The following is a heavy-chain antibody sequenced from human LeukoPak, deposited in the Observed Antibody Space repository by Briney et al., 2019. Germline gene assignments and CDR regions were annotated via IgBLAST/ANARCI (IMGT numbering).Heavy chain of an antibody. J-gene: IGHJ4*02. CDR1: GFTFDDYA. V-gene: IGHV3-9*01. CDR3: AVQPLFDYIPSFDY. Sequence: GGSLRLSCAASGFTFDDYAMHWVRQAPGKGLEWVSGISWGSGSIGYADSVKGRFTISRDNSKDTLYLQMNSLRAEDTAVYYCAVQPLFDYIPSFDYWGQGTLVTVSS. CDR2: ISWGSGSI. D-gene: IGHD4-11*01.